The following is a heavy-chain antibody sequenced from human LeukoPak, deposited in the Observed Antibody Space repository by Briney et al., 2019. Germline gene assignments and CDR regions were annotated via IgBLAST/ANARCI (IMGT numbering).Heavy chain of an antibody. Sequence: PSETLSLTCTVSGDSISTNYWTWSRQPPGKGLEWIGYIYDSGSTKYNPSLESRDTISVDTSKNQFSLKLSSVTAADTAVYYCARDRQATTAYDAFDIWGQGTLVTVSS. V-gene: IGHV4-59*01. CDR2: IYDSGST. CDR3: ARDRQATTAYDAFDI. J-gene: IGHJ3*02. CDR1: GDSISTNY. D-gene: IGHD4-17*01.